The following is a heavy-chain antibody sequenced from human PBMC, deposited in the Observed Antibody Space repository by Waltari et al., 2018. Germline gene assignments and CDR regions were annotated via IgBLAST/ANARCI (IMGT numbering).Heavy chain of an antibody. Sequence: QVQLQGSGPGPVKPSQTLALPCTVSCCPIHSGRYYWDWIPQPAGKGLEWIGRIYTSGSTNYNPSLKSRVTISVDTSKNQFSLKLSSVTAADTAVYYCARELDYYDSSGYPDYWGQGTLVTVSS. V-gene: IGHV4-61*02. J-gene: IGHJ4*02. CDR2: IYTSGST. CDR3: ARELDYYDSSGYPDY. CDR1: CCPIHSGRYY. D-gene: IGHD3-22*01.